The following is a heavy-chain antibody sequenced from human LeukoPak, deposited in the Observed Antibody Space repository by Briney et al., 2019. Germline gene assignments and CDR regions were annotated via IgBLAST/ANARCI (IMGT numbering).Heavy chain of an antibody. V-gene: IGHV1-2*02. J-gene: IGHJ3*02. CDR2: INPNSGGT. Sequence: ASVKVSCKASGYTFTSYDINWVRQATGQGLEWMGWINPNSGGTNYAQKFQGRVTMTRDTSISTAYMELSRLRSDDTAVYYCARDLVAGFSSGWYNAFDIWGQGTMVTVSS. CDR1: GYTFTSYD. D-gene: IGHD6-19*01. CDR3: ARDLVAGFSSGWYNAFDI.